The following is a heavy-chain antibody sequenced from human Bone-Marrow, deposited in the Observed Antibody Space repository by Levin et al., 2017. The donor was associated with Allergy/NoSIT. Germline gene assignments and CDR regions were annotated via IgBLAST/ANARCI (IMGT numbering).Heavy chain of an antibody. V-gene: IGHV3-15*01. CDR3: TGNESGIAGLDS. J-gene: IGHJ4*02. Sequence: GGSLRLSCSASGFTFRNAWMSWVRQAPGKGLEWVARIRSKGDGGTRDHAAPVEGRFTISRDDSKDMLFLQMNSLTTEDTGVYYCTGNESGIAGLDSWGQGTLVTVSS. CDR2: IRSKGDGGTR. CDR1: GFTFRNAW. D-gene: IGHD1-26*01.